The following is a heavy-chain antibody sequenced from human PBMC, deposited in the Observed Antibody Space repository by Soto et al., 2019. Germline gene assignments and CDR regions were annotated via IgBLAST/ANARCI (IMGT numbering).Heavy chain of an antibody. CDR1: GGSFSGYY. D-gene: IGHD3-9*01. J-gene: IGHJ4*02. CDR3: ASEGGDYDILTGSKYYFDY. Sequence: QVQLQQWGAGLLKPSETLSLTCAVYGGSFSGYYWSWIRQPPGKGLEWIGEINHSGSTNYNPSLKSRVSISGDTSKNHFYLKLSSVAAADTAVYYCASEGGDYDILTGSKYYFDYWGQGTLVTVSS. V-gene: IGHV4-34*01. CDR2: INHSGST.